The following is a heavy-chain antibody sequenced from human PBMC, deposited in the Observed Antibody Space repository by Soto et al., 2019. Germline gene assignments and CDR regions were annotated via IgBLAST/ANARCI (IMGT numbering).Heavy chain of an antibody. D-gene: IGHD6-13*01. CDR1: GYSFTSYW. J-gene: IGHJ6*02. V-gene: IGHV5-51*01. CDR3: ARQQQLSPMGYYYVMDV. Sequence: PGESLKISCKGSGYSFTSYWIGWVRQMPGKGLEWMGIIYPGDSDTRYSPSFQGQVTISADKSISTAYLQWSSLKASDTAMYYCARQQQLSPMGYYYVMDVWGQGTTVTVSS. CDR2: IYPGDSDT.